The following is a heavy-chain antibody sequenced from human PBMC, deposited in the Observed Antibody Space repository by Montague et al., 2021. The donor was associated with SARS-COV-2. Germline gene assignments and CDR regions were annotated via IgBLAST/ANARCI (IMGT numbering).Heavy chain of an antibody. Sequence: SLRLSCAASGFTFSSYALHWVRQAPGKGPEWVAVIPYNGRNKQFXXSLKGRATISRDNSKNTLYLQVDSLRTDDTAVYYCAREPKPVGYSYGYTFFDYWGQGTLVTVSS. J-gene: IGHJ4*02. V-gene: IGHV3-30*03. CDR2: IPYNGRNK. CDR3: AREPKPVGYSYGYTFFDY. D-gene: IGHD5-18*01. CDR1: GFTFSSYA.